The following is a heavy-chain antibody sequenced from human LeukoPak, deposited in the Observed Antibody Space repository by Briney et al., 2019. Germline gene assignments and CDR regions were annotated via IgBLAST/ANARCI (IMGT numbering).Heavy chain of an antibody. J-gene: IGHJ3*02. CDR2: ISSSSRII. CDR1: GFTFSSYA. D-gene: IGHD1-20*01. Sequence: GGSLRLSCAASGFTFSSYAMNWVRQAPGKGLEWVSYISSSSRIIYYADSVKGRFTISRDNAKDSLYLQMNSLRDEDTAVYCCARRDGITWTAYAFDIWGQGTMVTVSS. V-gene: IGHV3-48*02. CDR3: ARRDGITWTAYAFDI.